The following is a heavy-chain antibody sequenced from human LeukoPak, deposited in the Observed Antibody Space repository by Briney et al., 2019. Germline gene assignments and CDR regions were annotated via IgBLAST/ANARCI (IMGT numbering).Heavy chain of an antibody. J-gene: IGHJ4*02. CDR2: INHSGST. CDR1: GGSFSGYY. Sequence: PSETLSLTCAVYGGSFSGYYWSWIRQPPGKGLEWIGEINHSGSTNYNPSLKSRVTISVDTSKNQFSLKLSSVTAADTAVYYCASGHGDYSYYFDYWGQGTLVTVSS. V-gene: IGHV4-34*01. CDR3: ASGHGDYSYYFDY. D-gene: IGHD4-17*01.